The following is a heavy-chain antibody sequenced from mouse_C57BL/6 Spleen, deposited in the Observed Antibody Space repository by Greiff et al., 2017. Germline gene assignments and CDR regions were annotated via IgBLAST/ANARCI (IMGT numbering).Heavy chain of an antibody. CDR1: GFTFTDYY. D-gene: IGHD2-3*01. CDR3: ARGLLRGFDY. V-gene: IGHV7-3*01. CDR2: IRNKANGYTT. J-gene: IGHJ2*01. Sequence: EVNLVESGGGLVQPGGSLSLSCAASGFTFTDYYMSWVRQPPGKALELLGFIRNKANGYTTEYSASVKGRFTISRDNSPSILSLQMKALRAEDSATYYCARGLLRGFDYGGQGTTRTVAS.